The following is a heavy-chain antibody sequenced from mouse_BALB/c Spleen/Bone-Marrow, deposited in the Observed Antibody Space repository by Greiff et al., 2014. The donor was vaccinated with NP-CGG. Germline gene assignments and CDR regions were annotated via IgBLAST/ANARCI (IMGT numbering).Heavy chain of an antibody. CDR3: TRSGKRYGAMDY. J-gene: IGHJ4*01. CDR1: GFTFSDYY. Sequence: EVKLEESGGGLVKPGGSLKLSCAASGFTFSDYYMYWVRQTPEERLEWVATISDGGTYTFYPDSVKGRFTISRDNAKNNLYLQMSSLQSEDTAMYYCTRSGKRYGAMDYWGQGTSVTVSS. V-gene: IGHV5-4*02. D-gene: IGHD2-10*02. CDR2: ISDGGTYT.